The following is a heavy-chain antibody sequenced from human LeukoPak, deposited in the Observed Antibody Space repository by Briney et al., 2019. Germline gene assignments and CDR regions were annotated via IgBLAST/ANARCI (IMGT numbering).Heavy chain of an antibody. CDR3: ARGRGITVVGDVHGGDYYYYYMDV. V-gene: IGHV1-69*13. CDR1: GDTFRRYA. Sequence: SVKVSCKASGDTFRRYAISWVRQAPGQGLEWMGGIIPIFGTTNYPQKFQGRVTITADESTATAYMELSGLRSEDTAVYYCARGRGITVVGDVHGGDYYYYYMDVWGRGTTVTVSS. J-gene: IGHJ6*03. CDR2: IIPIFGTT. D-gene: IGHD3-10*01.